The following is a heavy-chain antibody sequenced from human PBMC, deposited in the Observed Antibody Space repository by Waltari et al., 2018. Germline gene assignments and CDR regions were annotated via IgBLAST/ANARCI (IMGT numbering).Heavy chain of an antibody. CDR1: GGSISSYS. CDR2: IYYSGST. CDR3: ASGAYDGMDV. V-gene: IGHV4-59*01. Sequence: QVQLQESGPGLVKPSETLSLTCPVSGGSISSYSWRWIRQPPGKGLEWIGYIYYSGSTNYNPSLKSRVTISVDTSKNQFSLKLSSVTAADTAVYYCASGAYDGMDVWGQGTTVTVSS. J-gene: IGHJ6*02.